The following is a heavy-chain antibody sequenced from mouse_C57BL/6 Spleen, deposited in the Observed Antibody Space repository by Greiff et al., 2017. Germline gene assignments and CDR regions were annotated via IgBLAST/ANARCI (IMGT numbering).Heavy chain of an antibody. V-gene: IGHV1-15*01. Sequence: QVQLQQSGAELVRPGASVTLSCKASGYTFTDYEMHWVKQTPVHGLEWIGAIDPETGGTAYNQKVKGKAILTTDKSSSTAYMELRSLTSEDSAVYYCTRCLHYYGRSPWYFDYWGQGTTLTVSS. D-gene: IGHD1-1*01. J-gene: IGHJ2*01. CDR3: TRCLHYYGRSPWYFDY. CDR1: GYTFTDYE. CDR2: IDPETGGT.